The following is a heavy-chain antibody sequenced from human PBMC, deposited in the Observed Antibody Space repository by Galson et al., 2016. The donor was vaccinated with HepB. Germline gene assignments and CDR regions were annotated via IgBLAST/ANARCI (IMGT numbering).Heavy chain of an antibody. J-gene: IGHJ4*02. Sequence: SLRLSCAASGFTLSNSAMHWVRQAPGKGLEWVAKISYDAKNVYYAESLRGRSAISRDYSKNAPYLEMNSLGVEDTAVYYCAADATTIVTAFDYWGQGTLVTVSS. CDR3: AADATTIVTAFDY. D-gene: IGHD2-21*02. CDR2: ISYDAKNV. CDR1: GFTLSNSA. V-gene: IGHV3-30*03.